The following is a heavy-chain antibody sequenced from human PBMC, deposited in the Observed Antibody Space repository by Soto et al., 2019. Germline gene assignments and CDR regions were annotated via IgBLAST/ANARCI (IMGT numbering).Heavy chain of an antibody. D-gene: IGHD2-15*01. CDR1: GFTFSSYA. J-gene: IGHJ6*02. Sequence: PGGSLRLSCAASGFTFSSYAMSWVRQAPGKGLEWVSAISGSGGSTYYADSVKGRFTISRDNSKNTLYLQMNSLRAEDTAVYYCAKATCSGGSCYPWYYYGMDVWGQGTTVTVSS. CDR3: AKATCSGGSCYPWYYYGMDV. CDR2: ISGSGGST. V-gene: IGHV3-23*01.